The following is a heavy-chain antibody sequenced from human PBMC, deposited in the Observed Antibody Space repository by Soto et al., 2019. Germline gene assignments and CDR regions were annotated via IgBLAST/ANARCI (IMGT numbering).Heavy chain of an antibody. Sequence: GESLKISCKGSGYSFTSYWIGWVRQMPGKGLEWMGIIYPGDSDTRYSPSFQGQVTISADKSISTAYLQWSSLKASDTAMYYCARHVRYSSGWYEDYYYYGMDVWGQGTTVTVS. CDR1: GYSFTSYW. CDR3: ARHVRYSSGWYEDYYYYGMDV. D-gene: IGHD6-19*01. CDR2: IYPGDSDT. J-gene: IGHJ6*02. V-gene: IGHV5-51*01.